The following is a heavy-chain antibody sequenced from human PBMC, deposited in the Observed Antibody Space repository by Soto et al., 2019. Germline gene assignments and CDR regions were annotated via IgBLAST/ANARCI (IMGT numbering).Heavy chain of an antibody. CDR2: IIPIFGTA. CDR1: GGTFSSYA. V-gene: IGHV1-69*13. J-gene: IGHJ5*02. D-gene: IGHD3-10*01. Sequence: SVKVSCKASGGTFSSYAISWVRQAPGQGLEWMGGIIPIFGTANYAQKSQGRVTITADESTSTAYMELSSLRSEDTAVYYCARAYSTLAMVRGVMGWFDPWGQGTLVTVSS. CDR3: ARAYSTLAMVRGVMGWFDP.